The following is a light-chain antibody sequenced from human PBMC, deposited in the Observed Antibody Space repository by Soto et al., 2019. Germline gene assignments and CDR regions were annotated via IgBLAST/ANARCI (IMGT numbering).Light chain of an antibody. CDR1: SSNIGAGFD. V-gene: IGLV1-40*01. CDR2: GNS. Sequence: QSVLTQPPSVSGAPGQRVTISCTGSSSNIGAGFDVHWYHQIAGTAPKLLIYGNSNRPSGVPDRFSGSKSGTSASLAINGLRSDDEADYYCAAWDDNLNAYVFGSGTKVTVL. J-gene: IGLJ1*01. CDR3: AAWDDNLNAYV.